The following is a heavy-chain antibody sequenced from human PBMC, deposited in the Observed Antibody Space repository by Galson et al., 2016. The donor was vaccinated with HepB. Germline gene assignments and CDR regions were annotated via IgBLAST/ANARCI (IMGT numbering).Heavy chain of an antibody. Sequence: QSGAEVKKPGESLKISCKGSGYSFSRYWIGWVRQMPGKGLEWMGIIHPGASDTRYSPSFQGQVTISADKSISTAYLQWRSLKASDTALYYCARLTGMTNFNVPFDYWGQGTLVTVSS. CDR3: ARLTGMTNFNVPFDY. V-gene: IGHV5-51*01. CDR1: GYSFSRYW. D-gene: IGHD1-1*01. J-gene: IGHJ4*02. CDR2: IHPGASDT.